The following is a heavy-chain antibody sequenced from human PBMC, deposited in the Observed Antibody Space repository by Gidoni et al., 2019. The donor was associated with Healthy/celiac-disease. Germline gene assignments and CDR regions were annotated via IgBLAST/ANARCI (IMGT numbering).Heavy chain of an antibody. J-gene: IGHJ5*02. Sequence: QVQLVQSGAEVKKPGASVKVSCKASGYPFTGYYMHWVRQAPGQGLEWMGWINPNSGGTNYAQKFQGWVTMTRDTSISTAYMELSRLRSDDTAVYYCARDYDSSGYYYGGWFDPWGQGTLVTVSS. CDR2: INPNSGGT. D-gene: IGHD3-22*01. CDR1: GYPFTGYY. V-gene: IGHV1-2*04. CDR3: ARDYDSSGYYYGGWFDP.